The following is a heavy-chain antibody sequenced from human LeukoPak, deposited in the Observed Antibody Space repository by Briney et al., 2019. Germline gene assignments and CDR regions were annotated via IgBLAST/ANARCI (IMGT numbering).Heavy chain of an antibody. CDR2: IDPSDSYT. Sequence: GESLKISCKGSGYSFTSCWISWVRQMPGKGLEWMGRIDPSDSYTNYSPSFQGHVTISADKSISTAYLQWSSLKAWDTAMYYCARLVVAATRGSNWFDPWGQGTLVTVSS. V-gene: IGHV5-10-1*01. CDR1: GYSFTSCW. J-gene: IGHJ5*02. D-gene: IGHD2-15*01. CDR3: ARLVVAATRGSNWFDP.